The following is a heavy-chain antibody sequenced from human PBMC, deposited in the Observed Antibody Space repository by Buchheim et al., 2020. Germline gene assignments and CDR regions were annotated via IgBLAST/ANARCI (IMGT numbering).Heavy chain of an antibody. CDR2: INHSGST. D-gene: IGHD3-22*01. V-gene: IGHV4-34*01. CDR3: ATRGYYDSSGSFPFDY. CDR1: GGSFSGYY. J-gene: IGHJ4*02. Sequence: QVQLQQWGAGLLKPSETLSLTCAVYGGSFSGYYWSWIRQPPGKGLEWIGEINHSGSTNYNPSLKSRVTISVDTSKNQFSMKLSSVTAADTAVYYCATRGYYDSSGSFPFDYWGQGTL.